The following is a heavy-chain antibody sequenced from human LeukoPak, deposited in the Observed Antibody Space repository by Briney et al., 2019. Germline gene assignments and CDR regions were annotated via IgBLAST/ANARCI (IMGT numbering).Heavy chain of an antibody. CDR3: ARGRDSSSWYRRYYFDY. V-gene: IGHV1-18*01. Sequence: GASVKVSCKASGYTFTSYGIRWVRQAPGQGLAWMGWISAYNGNTNYAQKLQGRVTMTTDTSTRTAYMELRSLRSDDTAVYYCARGRDSSSWYRRYYFDYWGQGTLVTVSS. D-gene: IGHD6-13*01. CDR1: GYTFTSYG. CDR2: ISAYNGNT. J-gene: IGHJ4*02.